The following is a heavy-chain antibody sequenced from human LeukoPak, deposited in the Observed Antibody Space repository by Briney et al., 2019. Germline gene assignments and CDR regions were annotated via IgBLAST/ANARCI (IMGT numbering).Heavy chain of an antibody. J-gene: IGHJ5*02. Sequence: GGSLRLSCAASGFTFSSYTMNWVRQAPGKGLEWVSFISTSSSYIYYADSVKGRFTISRDNSKNTLYLQMNSLRAEDTAVYYCARASFTYGDYGDNWFDPWGQGTLVTVSS. D-gene: IGHD4-17*01. V-gene: IGHV3-21*01. CDR2: ISTSSSYI. CDR3: ARASFTYGDYGDNWFDP. CDR1: GFTFSSYT.